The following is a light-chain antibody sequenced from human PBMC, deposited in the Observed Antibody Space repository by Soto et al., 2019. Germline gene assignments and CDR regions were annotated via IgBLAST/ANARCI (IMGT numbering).Light chain of an antibody. Sequence: EIVLTQSPATLSLSPGERATLSCRASQSVGSYLAWYQQKPGQAPRLLIYDTSNRATGIPARFSGSGSGTDFTLTISSLEPEDFAVYYCQQCNNWPLTFGQGTRLEIK. CDR1: QSVGSY. V-gene: IGKV3-11*01. CDR2: DTS. J-gene: IGKJ5*01. CDR3: QQCNNWPLT.